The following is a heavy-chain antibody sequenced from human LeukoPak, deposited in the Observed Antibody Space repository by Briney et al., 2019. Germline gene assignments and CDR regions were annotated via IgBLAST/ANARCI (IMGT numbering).Heavy chain of an antibody. Sequence: WGSLTLSCTASGFIFSDYVMIWVRQAPGKGLEWVSGITASGDRTYYGDSVKGRFTVSRDNSKNTVYLQMNSLRVDDTAVYYCARRDIVVIVSASGYWGQGTLVTV. D-gene: IGHD2-15*01. CDR3: ARRDIVVIVSASGY. J-gene: IGHJ4*02. CDR1: GFIFSDYV. CDR2: ITASGDRT. V-gene: IGHV3-23*01.